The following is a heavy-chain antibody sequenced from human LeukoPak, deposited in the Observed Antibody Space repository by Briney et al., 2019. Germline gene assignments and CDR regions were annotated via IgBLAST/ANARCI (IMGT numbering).Heavy chain of an antibody. V-gene: IGHV3-30-3*01. CDR2: ISYDGSNK. CDR3: ARTGNYYGSGSYYNPFDY. D-gene: IGHD3-10*01. J-gene: IGHJ4*02. Sequence: GGSLRLSCAASGFTFSGCSMHWVRQAAGKGLEWDAFISYDGSNKFYADSVKGRSTVSRDNSKNTLYLELNSLRAEDTAVYYCARTGNYYGSGSYYNPFDYWGQGTLVTISS. CDR1: GFTFSGCS.